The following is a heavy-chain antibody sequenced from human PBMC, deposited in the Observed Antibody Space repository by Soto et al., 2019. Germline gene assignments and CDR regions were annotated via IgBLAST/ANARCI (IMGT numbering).Heavy chain of an antibody. Sequence: GGSLRLSCAASGFTFSSYAMHWVRQAPGKGLEWVAVISYDGSNKYYADSVKGRFTISRDNSKNTLYLQMNSLRAEDAAVYYCARRMDVYCSGGSCYSNYYYYGMAVWGQGTTVTVSS. D-gene: IGHD2-15*01. V-gene: IGHV3-30-3*01. CDR2: ISYDGSNK. CDR3: ARRMDVYCSGGSCYSNYYYYGMAV. J-gene: IGHJ6*02. CDR1: GFTFSSYA.